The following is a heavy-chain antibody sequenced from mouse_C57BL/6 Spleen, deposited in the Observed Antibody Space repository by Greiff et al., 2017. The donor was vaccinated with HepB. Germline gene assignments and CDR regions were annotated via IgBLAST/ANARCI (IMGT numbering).Heavy chain of an antibody. Sequence: EVMLVESGGGLVQPGGSLSLSCAASGFTFTDYYMSWVRQPPGKALEWLGFIRNKANGYTTEYSASVKGRFTTSRDNSQSILYLQMNALRAEDSATYYCARWDYGSSYGFAYWGQGTLVTVSA. V-gene: IGHV7-3*01. J-gene: IGHJ3*01. D-gene: IGHD1-1*01. CDR3: ARWDYGSSYGFAY. CDR2: IRNKANGYTT. CDR1: GFTFTDYY.